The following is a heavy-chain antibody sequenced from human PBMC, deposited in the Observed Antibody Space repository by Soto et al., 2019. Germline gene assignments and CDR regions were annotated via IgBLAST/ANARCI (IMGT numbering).Heavy chain of an antibody. CDR2: ISYDGSNK. CDR1: GFTFSSYG. CDR3: ANSESRYAFCSGYSSPLDY. V-gene: IGHV3-30*18. J-gene: IGHJ4*02. D-gene: IGHD3-3*01. Sequence: QVQLVESGGGVVQPGRSLRLSCGASGFTFSSYGMHWVRQAPGKGLEWVAVISYDGSNKYYADSVKGRFTISRDNSKNTLYLKMNSLRAEDTAVYYCANSESRYAFCSGYSSPLDYWGQGTLVTVSS.